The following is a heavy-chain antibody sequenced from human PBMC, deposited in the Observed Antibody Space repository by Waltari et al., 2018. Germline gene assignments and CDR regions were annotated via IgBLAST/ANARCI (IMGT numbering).Heavy chain of an antibody. CDR1: GGTFSSYA. CDR3: ARDERVTDKRIAARLYYYYYYYMDV. CDR2: IIPILGIA. Sequence: QVQLVQSGAEVKKPGSSVKVSCKASGGTFSSYAISWVRQAPGQGLEWMGGIIPILGIANYAQKFQGRVTITADESTSTAYMELSSLRSEDTAVYYCARDERVTDKRIAARLYYYYYYYMDVWGKGTTVTVSS. J-gene: IGHJ6*03. V-gene: IGHV1-69*04. D-gene: IGHD6-6*01.